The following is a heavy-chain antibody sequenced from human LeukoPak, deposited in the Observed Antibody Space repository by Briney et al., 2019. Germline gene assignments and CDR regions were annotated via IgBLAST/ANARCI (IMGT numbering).Heavy chain of an antibody. CDR3: ARAPPRGYYDSSEGDYFDY. D-gene: IGHD3-22*01. Sequence: PSETLSLTCTVSGGSISSYYWSWIRQPPGKGLEWIGYIYYSGSTNYNPSLKSRVTISVDTSKNQFSLKLSSVTAADTAVYYCARAPPRGYYDSSEGDYFDYWGQGTLVTVSS. J-gene: IGHJ4*02. CDR1: GGSISSYY. V-gene: IGHV4-59*01. CDR2: IYYSGST.